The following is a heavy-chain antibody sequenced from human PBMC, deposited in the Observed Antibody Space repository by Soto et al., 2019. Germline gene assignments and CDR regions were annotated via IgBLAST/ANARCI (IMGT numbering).Heavy chain of an antibody. CDR2: ISYDGSNK. D-gene: IGHD2-2*01. V-gene: IGHV3-30*18. Sequence: GGSLRLSCAASGFPFSSYGMHLVRQSPGKGLEWVAVISYDGSNKYYADSVKGRFTISRDNSKNTLYLQMNSLRAEDTAVYYRAKGLDIVVVPAAHKEGFDPWGQGTLVTVSS. J-gene: IGHJ5*02. CDR3: AKGLDIVVVPAAHKEGFDP. CDR1: GFPFSSYG.